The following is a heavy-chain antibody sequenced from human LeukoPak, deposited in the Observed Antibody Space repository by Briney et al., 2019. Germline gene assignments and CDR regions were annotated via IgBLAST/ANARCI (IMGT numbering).Heavy chain of an antibody. CDR2: TGTAGDT. J-gene: IGHJ2*01. CDR1: GFTFSNYD. V-gene: IGHV3-13*01. Sequence: QSGGSLRLSCAASGFTFSNYDMYWVRHTTGKGLEWVSATGTAGDTYYSGSVKGRFTISREDAKNSLYLHMNSLGAGDTAVYYCVREQQLANWYFDLWGRGTLVTVSS. CDR3: VREQQLANWYFDL. D-gene: IGHD6-13*01.